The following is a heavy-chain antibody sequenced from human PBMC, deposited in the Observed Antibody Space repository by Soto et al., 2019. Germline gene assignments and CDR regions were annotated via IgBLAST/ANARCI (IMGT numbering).Heavy chain of an antibody. CDR3: ARAYGDYVFDY. CDR2: FYYSGSS. Sequence: SETLSLTCTVSGHSMSNTDYFWGWIRQTPGNGLEWIGYFYYSGSSNYNPSLKSRVTISVDTSKNQFSLKLSSVTAADTAVYYCARAYGDYVFDYWGQGTLVTVSS. CDR1: GHSMSNTDYF. J-gene: IGHJ4*02. V-gene: IGHV4-61*08. D-gene: IGHD4-17*01.